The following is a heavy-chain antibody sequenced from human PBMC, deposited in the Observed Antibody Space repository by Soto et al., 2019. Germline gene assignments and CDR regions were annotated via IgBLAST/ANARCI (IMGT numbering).Heavy chain of an antibody. Sequence: SVKVSCKASGGTFSSYAISWVRQAPGQGLEWMGGIIPIFGTANYAQKFQGGVTITADESTSTAYMELSSLRSEDTAVYYCARDFRPVVTRGYFDYWGQGTLVTVSS. CDR2: IIPIFGTA. V-gene: IGHV1-69*13. D-gene: IGHD2-15*01. J-gene: IGHJ4*02. CDR3: ARDFRPVVTRGYFDY. CDR1: GGTFSSYA.